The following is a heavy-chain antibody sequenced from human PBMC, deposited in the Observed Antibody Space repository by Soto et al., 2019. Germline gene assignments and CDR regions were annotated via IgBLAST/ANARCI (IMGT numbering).Heavy chain of an antibody. V-gene: IGHV1-69*12. CDR1: GGTFSNYA. Sequence: QVQLVQSGAEVKKPGSSVKVSCKASGGTFSNYALISWVRQAPGQGLEWMGGIIPIDATVNYAQKFQGRITITADESTTTAYMDLGSLRSEDTAVYYCARDLLGFGYTHGDVWGQGTTVTVSS. CDR2: IIPIDATV. D-gene: IGHD3-10*01. J-gene: IGHJ6*01. CDR3: ARDLLGFGYTHGDV.